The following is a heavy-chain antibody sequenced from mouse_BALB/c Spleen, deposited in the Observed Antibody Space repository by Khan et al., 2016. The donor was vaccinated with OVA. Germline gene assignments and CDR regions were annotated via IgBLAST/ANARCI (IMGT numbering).Heavy chain of an antibody. D-gene: IGHD2-14*01. CDR3: ARGYDFFAY. CDR1: GYSFTGYY. J-gene: IGHJ3*01. CDR2: VNPNTGNT. V-gene: IGHV1-26*01. Sequence: VQLKQSGPDLVKPGASVKMSCKASGYSFTGYYMNWVKQSHGKSLECIGRVNPNTGNTNYNQKFKGKAILIVDTSSSTVYMELRSLTSEDSAVYYCARGYDFFAYWGQGTLVTVSA.